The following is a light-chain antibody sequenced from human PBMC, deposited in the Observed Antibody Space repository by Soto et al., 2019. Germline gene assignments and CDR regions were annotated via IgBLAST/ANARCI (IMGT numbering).Light chain of an antibody. V-gene: IGLV1-40*01. CDR2: GNS. J-gene: IGLJ2*01. CDR1: SSNIGAGYD. Sequence: QSVLTQPPSVSGAPGQRVTISCTGSSSNIGAGYDVHWYQQLPGTAPKLLIYGNSNRPSGVPDRLSGSKSGTSASLAITGLQAEDEADYYCQSYDSSLSVVFGRGTKLTAL. CDR3: QSYDSSLSVV.